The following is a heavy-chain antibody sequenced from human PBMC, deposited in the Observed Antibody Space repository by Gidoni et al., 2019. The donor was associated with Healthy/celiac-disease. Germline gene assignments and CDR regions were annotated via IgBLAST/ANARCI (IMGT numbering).Heavy chain of an antibody. D-gene: IGHD3-9*01. J-gene: IGHJ2*01. CDR1: GGSISSGGYS. V-gene: IGHV4-30-2*01. CDR3: ARATYDEIVTGDSGYFDL. CDR2: IYPSGST. Sequence: QLQLQESGSGLVKPSQTLSLTCAVSGGSISSGGYSCGWLRQPPGKGLEGIGNIYPSGSTYNIPSHKSRVPRSVDRSKHQFSMKLSSVTAADTAVYYCARATYDEIVTGDSGYFDLWGRGTLVTVSS.